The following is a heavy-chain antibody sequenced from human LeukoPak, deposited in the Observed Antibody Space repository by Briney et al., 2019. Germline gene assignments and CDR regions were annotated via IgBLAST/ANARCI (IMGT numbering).Heavy chain of an antibody. CDR2: LASGSQT. J-gene: IGHJ4*02. V-gene: IGHV3-13*01. Sequence: GGSLRLSCTASGFTLGRHDMHWVRQTTGKGLEWVAALASGSQTFYAGSVKGRFTVSRDDAKNSLYLQMNSLRAGDTAVYYCVREARGYHYTYFDYWGQGTLVNVSS. CDR1: GFTLGRHD. CDR3: VREARGYHYTYFDY. D-gene: IGHD5-18*01.